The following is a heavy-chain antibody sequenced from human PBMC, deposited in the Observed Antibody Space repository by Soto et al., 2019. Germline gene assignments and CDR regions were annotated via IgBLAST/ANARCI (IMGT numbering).Heavy chain of an antibody. D-gene: IGHD3-16*01. J-gene: IGHJ6*02. CDR2: IYHSGST. CDR3: ARDRGGYGV. CDR1: GYSISSGYY. V-gene: IGHV4-38-2*02. Sequence: SETLSLTCAVSGYSISSGYYWGWIRQPPGKGLEWIGSIYHSGSTYYNPSLKSRVTISVDTSKNQFTLKLSSVTAADTAVYYCARDRGGYGVWGQGTTVTVSS.